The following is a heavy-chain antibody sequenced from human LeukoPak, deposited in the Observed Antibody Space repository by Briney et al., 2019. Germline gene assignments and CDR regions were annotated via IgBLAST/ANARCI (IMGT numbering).Heavy chain of an antibody. CDR1: GFTFSSYS. V-gene: IGHV3-21*01. J-gene: IGHJ4*02. CDR3: AKGFVGLRFLEWLLVDY. CDR2: ISSSSSYI. Sequence: GGSLRLSCAASGFTFSSYSMNWVRQAPGKGLEWVSSISSSSSYIYYADSVKGRFTISRDNAKNSLYLQMNSLRAEDTAVYYCAKGFVGLRFLEWLLVDYWGQGTLVTVSS. D-gene: IGHD3-3*01.